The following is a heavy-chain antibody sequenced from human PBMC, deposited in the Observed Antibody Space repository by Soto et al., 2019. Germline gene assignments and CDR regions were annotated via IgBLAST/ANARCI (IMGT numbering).Heavy chain of an antibody. D-gene: IGHD6-13*01. Sequence: QLQLQESGPGLVKPSETLSLTCTVSGGSISSSSYYWGWIRQPPGKGLEWIGSIYYSGSTYYNPSLKSRVTISVDTSKNQFSLKLSSVTAADTAVYYCARLEGSSWYYSEEIYFDYWGQGTLVTVSS. CDR3: ARLEGSSWYYSEEIYFDY. V-gene: IGHV4-39*01. J-gene: IGHJ4*02. CDR1: GGSISSSSYY. CDR2: IYYSGST.